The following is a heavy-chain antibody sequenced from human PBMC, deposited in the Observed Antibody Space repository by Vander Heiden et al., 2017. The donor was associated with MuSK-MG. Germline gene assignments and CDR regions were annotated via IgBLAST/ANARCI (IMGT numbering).Heavy chain of an antibody. D-gene: IGHD4-17*01. CDR3: ARGSLPRMTTVTSFDY. CDR1: GFTFSNYA. CDR2: ISSNGGST. V-gene: IGHV3-64*07. J-gene: IGHJ4*02. Sequence: EVQLVESGGGLVQPGGSLRPSCAASGFTFSNYAMHWVRQAPGKGLEYVSAISSNGGSTYFADSVRGRFTISRDNSKNTLYLQMGSLRAEDMGVYYCARGSLPRMTTVTSFDYWGQGTLVTVSS.